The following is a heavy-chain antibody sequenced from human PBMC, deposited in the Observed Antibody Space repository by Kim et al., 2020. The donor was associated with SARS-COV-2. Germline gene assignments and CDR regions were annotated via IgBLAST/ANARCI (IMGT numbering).Heavy chain of an antibody. Sequence: GGSLRLSCAASGITFTNAWMTWVRQAPGKGLEWVGRIKSKFDGETTDYAAPVRGRFTISRVDSKNRVYLQMDSLKPEDTAIYYCTTDFGAAPRDVFESWGQGALVTVSS. CDR1: GITFTNAW. CDR3: TTDFGAAPRDVFES. J-gene: IGHJ4*02. V-gene: IGHV3-15*01. CDR2: IKSKFDGETT. D-gene: IGHD3-10*01.